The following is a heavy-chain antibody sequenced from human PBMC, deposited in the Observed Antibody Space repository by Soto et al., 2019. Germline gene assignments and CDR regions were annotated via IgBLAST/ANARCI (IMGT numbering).Heavy chain of an antibody. Sequence: SETLSLTCNVSGASMRSYYLTWMRLSPGKGLEWIGDIFYSGSTNLNPALRSRLSISIDTSKNKFSLMLNSVTAADTAVYYCARDLRCCGLDVWGQGTTVTVSS. J-gene: IGHJ6*02. CDR3: ARDLRCCGLDV. V-gene: IGHV4-59*01. D-gene: IGHD3-9*01. CDR2: IFYSGST. CDR1: GASMRSYY.